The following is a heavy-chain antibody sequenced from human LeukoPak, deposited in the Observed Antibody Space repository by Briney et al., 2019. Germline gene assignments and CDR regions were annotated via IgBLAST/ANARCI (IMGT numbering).Heavy chain of an antibody. CDR3: ARSLSDFYPNWFDP. D-gene: IGHD2-21*01. J-gene: IGHJ5*02. Sequence: ASVKVSCKASGYTFTSTAMSWVRQAPGQRLEWMGWINAGNGNTKYSQVFQGRVTITRDTSASTVYMELSSLRSEDMAVYYCARSLSDFYPNWFDPWGQGTLVTVSS. V-gene: IGHV1-3*03. CDR1: GYTFTSTA. CDR2: INAGNGNT.